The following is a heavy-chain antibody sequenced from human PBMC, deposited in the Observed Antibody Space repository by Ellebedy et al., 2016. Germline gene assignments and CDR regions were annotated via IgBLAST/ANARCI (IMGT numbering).Heavy chain of an antibody. Sequence: GGSLRLSCAASGFTFDDYAMHWVRQAPGKGLEWVSGISWNSGSIGYADSVKGRFTISRDNSKKSLYLQMNSLGAEDTAVYYCVRNGVSNFGVIIVGCMDVWGQGTTVTVSS. D-gene: IGHD3-3*01. J-gene: IGHJ6*02. CDR1: GFTFDDYA. CDR2: ISWNSGSI. V-gene: IGHV3-9*01. CDR3: VRNGVSNFGVIIVGCMDV.